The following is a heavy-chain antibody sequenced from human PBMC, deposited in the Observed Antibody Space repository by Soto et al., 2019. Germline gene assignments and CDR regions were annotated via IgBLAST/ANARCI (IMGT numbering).Heavy chain of an antibody. CDR2: ISYDGSNK. D-gene: IGHD3-10*01. CDR3: GWFGELPLDY. Sequence: QVQLVESGGGVVQPGRSLRLSCAASGFTFSSYAMHWVRQAPGKGLEWVAVISYDGSNKYYADSVKGRFTISRDNSKNTLYLQMNSLRAEDTAVYSCGWFGELPLDYWGQGTLVTVSS. CDR1: GFTFSSYA. V-gene: IGHV3-30-3*01. J-gene: IGHJ4*02.